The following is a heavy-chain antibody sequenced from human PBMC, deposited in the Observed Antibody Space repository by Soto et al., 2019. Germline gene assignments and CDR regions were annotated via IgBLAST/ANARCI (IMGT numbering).Heavy chain of an antibody. J-gene: IGHJ4*02. V-gene: IGHV3-23*01. D-gene: IGHD1-26*01. CDR1: GFTFSYYA. CDR3: AKDAVGASSANYFDY. CDR2: ISGVADVT. Sequence: GGSLRLSCAASGFTFSYYAMSWVRQAPGKGLEWVSTISGVADVTYYADSVKGRFTVSRDNSKNTVYLQVSSLRAEDTAVYYCAKDAVGASSANYFDYWGRGTLVTVSS.